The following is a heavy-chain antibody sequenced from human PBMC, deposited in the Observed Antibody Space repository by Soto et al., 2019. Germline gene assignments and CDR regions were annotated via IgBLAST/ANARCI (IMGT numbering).Heavy chain of an antibody. D-gene: IGHD6-6*01. CDR2: ISGSDDST. CDR3: AKRSSSSTFDY. J-gene: IGHJ4*02. Sequence: EVQLLESGGGLVQPGESLSLSGAASGFTLGSYAMSWVRQAPGKGREWVSVISGSDDSTYYADSVKGRFTISRDNSKNTLYLQMNSLRAEDTAVYYCAKRSSSSTFDYWGQGTLVTVSS. CDR1: GFTLGSYA. V-gene: IGHV3-23*01.